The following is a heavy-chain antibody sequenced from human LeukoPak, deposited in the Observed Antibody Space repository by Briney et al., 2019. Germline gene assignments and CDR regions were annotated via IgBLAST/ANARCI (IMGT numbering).Heavy chain of an antibody. CDR2: INHSGST. D-gene: IGHD3-3*01. CDR1: GGSFSGYY. V-gene: IGHV4-34*01. J-gene: IGHJ6*03. CDR3: ARGRPVVPREFLEWRPYYYYYMDV. Sequence: PSETLSLTCAVYGGSFSGYYWSWIRQPPGKGLEWIGEINHSGSTNYNPSLKSRVTISVDTSKNQFSLKLSSVTAADTAVYYCARGRPVVPREFLEWRPYYYYYMDVWGKGTTVTVSS.